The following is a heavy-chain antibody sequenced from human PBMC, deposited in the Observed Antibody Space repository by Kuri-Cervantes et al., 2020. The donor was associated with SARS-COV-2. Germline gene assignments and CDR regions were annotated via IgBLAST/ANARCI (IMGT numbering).Heavy chain of an antibody. J-gene: IGHJ4*02. D-gene: IGHD6-13*01. CDR3: ARDAAADNLSDY. V-gene: IGHV1-69*04. CDR2: IIPIFGMA. CDR1: GGTFSSYA. Sequence: SVKVSCKASGGTFSSYAISWVRQAPGQGLEWMGRIIPIFGMANYAQKFQGRVTITADKSTSTAYMGLGSLRSEDTAVYYCARDAAADNLSDYWGQGTLVTVSS.